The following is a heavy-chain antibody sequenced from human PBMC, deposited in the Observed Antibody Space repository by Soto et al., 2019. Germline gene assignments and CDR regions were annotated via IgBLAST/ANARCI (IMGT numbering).Heavy chain of an antibody. D-gene: IGHD3-3*01. CDR3: ARSLRGLLEWLLPEYFQH. J-gene: IGHJ1*01. CDR2: ISSSGSTI. V-gene: IGHV3-11*01. Sequence: QVQLVESGGGLVKSGGSLRLSCAASGFTFSDYYMSWIRQAPGKGLEWVSYISSSGSTIYYADSVKGRFTISRDNAKNSLYLQMNSLRAEDTAVYYCARSLRGLLEWLLPEYFQHWGQGTLVTVSS. CDR1: GFTFSDYY.